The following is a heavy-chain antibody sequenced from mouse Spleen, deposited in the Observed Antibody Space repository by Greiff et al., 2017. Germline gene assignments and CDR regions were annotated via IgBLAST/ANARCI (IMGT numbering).Heavy chain of an antibody. V-gene: IGHV2-9*02. Sequence: QVHVKQSGPGLVAPSQSLSITCTVSGFSLTSYGVHWVRQPPGKGLEWLGVIWAGGSTNYNSALMSRLSISKDNSKSQVFLKMNSLQTDDTAMYYCAREYPYGKNYFDYWGQGTTLTVSS. CDR1: GFSLTSYG. CDR2: IWAGGST. J-gene: IGHJ2*01. CDR3: AREYPYGKNYFDY. D-gene: IGHD2-10*02.